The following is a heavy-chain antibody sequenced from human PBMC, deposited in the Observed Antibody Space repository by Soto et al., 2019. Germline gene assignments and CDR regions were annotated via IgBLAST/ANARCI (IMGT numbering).Heavy chain of an antibody. V-gene: IGHV1-69*01. CDR2: IIPVFGTP. D-gene: IGHD3-16*02. CDR3: ARHLYDYVWGSYRH. CDR1: GYIFKNYA. Sequence: QVQLVQSGAEVKETGSSVKVSCKSSGYIFKNYAVTWLRQAPGQGLEWMGGIIPVFGTPDYSQKFRGRVTITADESTSTVYMELRSLTSEDTAFYYCARHLYDYVWGSYRHWGQGTLVTVSS. J-gene: IGHJ4*02.